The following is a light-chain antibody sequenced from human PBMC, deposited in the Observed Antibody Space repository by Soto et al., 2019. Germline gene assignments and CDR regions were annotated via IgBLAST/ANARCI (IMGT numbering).Light chain of an antibody. CDR1: QSVSTNN. V-gene: IGKV3-20*01. CDR2: GAS. J-gene: IGKJ1*01. Sequence: EIVLTQSPGTVSLSPGDRATLSCRASQSVSTNNFAWYQQRPGQAPRLLIYGASSRATGIPDRFSGSGSGTDFTLTISRLEPEDFAVYYCQQFDNSLWTFGQGTKVDIK. CDR3: QQFDNSLWT.